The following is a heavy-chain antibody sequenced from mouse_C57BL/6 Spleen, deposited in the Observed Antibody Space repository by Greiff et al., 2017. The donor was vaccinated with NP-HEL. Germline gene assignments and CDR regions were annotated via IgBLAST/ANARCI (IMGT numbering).Heavy chain of an antibody. Sequence: EVQLVESGGDLVKPGGSLKLSCAASGFTFSSYGMSWVRQTPDKRLEWVATISSGGSYTYYPDSVKGRFTISRDNAKNTLYLQMSSLKSEDTAMYYCARLGGTTVVANAMDYWGQGTSVTVSS. CDR2: ISSGGSYT. J-gene: IGHJ4*01. CDR1: GFTFSSYG. V-gene: IGHV5-6*01. D-gene: IGHD1-1*01. CDR3: ARLGGTTVVANAMDY.